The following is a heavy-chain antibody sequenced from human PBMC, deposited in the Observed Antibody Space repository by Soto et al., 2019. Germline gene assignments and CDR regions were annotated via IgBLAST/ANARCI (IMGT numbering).Heavy chain of an antibody. V-gene: IGHV2-5*02. J-gene: IGHJ6*02. D-gene: IGHD2-15*01. CDR2: IYWDDDK. CDR1: GFSLSSTGVG. CDR3: AYLPCSGGSCYWFSFSGMDV. Sequence: QITLKESGPTLVKPTQTLRLTCTFAGFSLSSTGVGVDWIRQPPGKALEWLAVIYWDDDKRYRPSLESRLTMTKDTSKNQVVLTMTNMDSVDTATYYCAYLPCSGGSCYWFSFSGMDVWGQGTTVTVSS.